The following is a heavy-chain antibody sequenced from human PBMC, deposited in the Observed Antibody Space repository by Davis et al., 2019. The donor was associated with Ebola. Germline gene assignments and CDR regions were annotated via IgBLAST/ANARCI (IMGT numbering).Heavy chain of an antibody. V-gene: IGHV1-18*01. J-gene: IGHJ4*02. CDR1: GYTFTSYG. CDR3: ARDAMVQGQGLGGDY. D-gene: IGHD3-10*01. CDR2: ISAYNGNT. Sequence: ASVKVSCKASGYTFTSYGISWVRQAPGQGLEWMGWISAYNGNTNYAQKLQGRVTMTTDTSTSTAYMELRSLRSDDTAVYYCARDAMVQGQGLGGDYWGQGTLVTVSS.